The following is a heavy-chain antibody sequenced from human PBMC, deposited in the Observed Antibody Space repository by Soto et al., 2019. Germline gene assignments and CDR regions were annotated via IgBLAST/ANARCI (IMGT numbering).Heavy chain of an antibody. Sequence: QVQLVQSGAEVKKPGSSVKVSCKASGGTFSSYAISWVRQAPGQGLEWMGGIIPIFGTANYAQKFQGRVTITADESXSTXXXXXXSLXXXXXXXXXXXXXXDYDSSEGSAFDIWGQGTMVTVSS. V-gene: IGHV1-69*12. D-gene: IGHD3-22*01. CDR3: XXXXDYDSSEGSAFDI. CDR2: IIPIFGTA. CDR1: GGTFSSYA. J-gene: IGHJ3*02.